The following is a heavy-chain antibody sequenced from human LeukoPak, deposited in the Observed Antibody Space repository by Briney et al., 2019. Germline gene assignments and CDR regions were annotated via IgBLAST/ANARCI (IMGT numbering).Heavy chain of an antibody. CDR1: GYTFTAYY. CDR2: INPNTGDT. Sequence: GASVKVSCKASGYTFTAYYMHWVRQAPGQGLEWMGWINPNTGDTNYAQNFQGRVTMNRDTSISTAYKELSSLRSDDTAVYYCARSADGYTCGHFDFWGQGTLVTVSS. J-gene: IGHJ4*02. D-gene: IGHD5-18*01. CDR3: ARSADGYTCGHFDF. V-gene: IGHV1-2*02.